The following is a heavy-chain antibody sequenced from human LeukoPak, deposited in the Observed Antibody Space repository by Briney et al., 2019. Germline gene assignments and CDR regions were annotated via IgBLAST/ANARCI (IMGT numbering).Heavy chain of an antibody. CDR1: GFTVSNYE. V-gene: IGHV3-48*03. Sequence: PGGSLRLACAASGFTVSNYEMNWVRQAPGKGLKWVSYISSSGSAIYYADSVKGRFTISRDNAKNSLYLQMKSLRAEDTAVYYCARANYYDITSFDFWGQGALVTVSS. J-gene: IGHJ4*02. CDR2: ISSSGSAI. D-gene: IGHD3-22*01. CDR3: ARANYYDITSFDF.